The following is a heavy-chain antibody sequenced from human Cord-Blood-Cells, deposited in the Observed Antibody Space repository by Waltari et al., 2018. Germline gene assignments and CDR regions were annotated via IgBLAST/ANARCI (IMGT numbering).Heavy chain of an antibody. V-gene: IGHV5-51*01. D-gene: IGHD6-25*01. CDR1: GYSFTSHW. Sequence: EVQLVQSVTEVKKPGASLKTSCRGLGYSFTSHWSDWVRQMPGKGLAWMGIIYPGDSDTRYSPSFQGQVTISADKSISTAYLQWSSLKASDTAMYYCARVKGRAAYYFDYWGQGTLVTVSS. J-gene: IGHJ4*02. CDR2: IYPGDSDT. CDR3: ARVKGRAAYYFDY.